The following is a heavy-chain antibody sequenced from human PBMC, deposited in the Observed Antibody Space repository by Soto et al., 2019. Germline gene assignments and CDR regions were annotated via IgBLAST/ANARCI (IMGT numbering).Heavy chain of an antibody. J-gene: IGHJ4*02. CDR3: ARDRGRRDGYSDFDY. Sequence: SETLSLTCTVSGGSISSSTYYWAWIRQPPGKGLEWIGSIYYSGSTYYNPSLKSRVTISVDKSKSQFSLKLSSVTAADTAVYYCARDRGRRDGYSDFDYWGQGTLVTVSS. V-gene: IGHV4-39*07. CDR1: GGSISSSTYY. D-gene: IGHD4-4*01. CDR2: IYYSGST.